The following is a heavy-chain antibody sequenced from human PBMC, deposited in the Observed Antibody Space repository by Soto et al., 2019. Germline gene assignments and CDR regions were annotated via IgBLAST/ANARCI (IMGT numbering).Heavy chain of an antibody. D-gene: IGHD4-17*01. J-gene: IGHJ4*02. V-gene: IGHV1-69*13. CDR1: GGTFSSYA. Sequence: SVKVSCKASGGTFSSYAISWVRQAPGQGLEWMGGIIPIFGTANYAQKFQGRVTITADESTSTAYMELSSLRSEDTAVYYCARDFPTVTTTLDYWGQGTLVTVSS. CDR2: IIPIFGTA. CDR3: ARDFPTVTTTLDY.